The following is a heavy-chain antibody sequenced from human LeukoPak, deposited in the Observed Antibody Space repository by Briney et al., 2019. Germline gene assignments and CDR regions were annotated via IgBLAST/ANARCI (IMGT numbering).Heavy chain of an antibody. V-gene: IGHV1-18*01. D-gene: IGHD3-10*01. Sequence: ASVKVSCKASGYTFTSYGISWVRQAPGQGLEWMGWMSTYTGKSNYAQKLQGRVTMTTDTSTTTVYMEMRSLRSDDTAVYYCARHKVHMIRGLILGPGSMDVWGKGTTVTVSS. CDR2: MSTYTGKS. J-gene: IGHJ6*03. CDR1: GYTFTSYG. CDR3: ARHKVHMIRGLILGPGSMDV.